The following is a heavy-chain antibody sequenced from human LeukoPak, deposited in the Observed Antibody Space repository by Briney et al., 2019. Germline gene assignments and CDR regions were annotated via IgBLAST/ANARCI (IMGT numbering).Heavy chain of an antibody. CDR1: GFTFSSYW. Sequence: GGSLRLSCAASGFTFSSYWMHWVRQAPGKGPVWVSRIDNAGSITTYADSVKGRFTISRDNAENTLYLQMNSLRVEDTAVYYCVRSAFHAGSGNYYDYWGQGTLVTVSS. CDR2: IDNAGSIT. CDR3: VRSAFHAGSGNYYDY. J-gene: IGHJ4*02. D-gene: IGHD3-22*01. V-gene: IGHV3-74*03.